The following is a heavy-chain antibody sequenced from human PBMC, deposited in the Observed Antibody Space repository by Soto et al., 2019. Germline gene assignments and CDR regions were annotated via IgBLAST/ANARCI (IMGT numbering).Heavy chain of an antibody. V-gene: IGHV1-69*08. J-gene: IGHJ4*02. CDR1: GGTFSSYT. D-gene: IGHD6-19*01. Sequence: QVQLVQSGAEVKKPGSSVKVSCKASGGTFSSYTISCVRQAPGQGLEWMGRIIPILGIANYAQKFQGRVTITADKSTSTAYMELSSLRSEDTAVYYCARDFGSSGWYSLDYWGQGTLVTVSS. CDR2: IIPILGIA. CDR3: ARDFGSSGWYSLDY.